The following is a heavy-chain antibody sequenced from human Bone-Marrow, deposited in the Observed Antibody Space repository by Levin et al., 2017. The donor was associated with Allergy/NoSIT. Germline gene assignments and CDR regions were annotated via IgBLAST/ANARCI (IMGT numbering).Heavy chain of an antibody. J-gene: IGHJ2*01. CDR2: MNPNSGNT. V-gene: IGHV1-8*01. Sequence: ASVKVSCKASGYTFTSYDINWVRQATGQGLEWMGWMNPNSGNTGYAQKFQGRVTMTRDTSITTAYMELSSLRSEDTAVYFCARVVVGAASYYGYFDLWGRGTLVTVSS. CDR1: GYTFTSYD. CDR3: ARVVVGAASYYGYFDL. D-gene: IGHD2-15*01.